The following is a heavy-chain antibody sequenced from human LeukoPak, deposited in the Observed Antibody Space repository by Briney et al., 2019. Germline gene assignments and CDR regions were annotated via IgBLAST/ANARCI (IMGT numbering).Heavy chain of an antibody. CDR1: GYTFTSYA. Sequence: GASVKVSCKASGYTFTSYAMHWVRQATGQGLEWMGWINPHSGGTNYAQKFQGRVTMTRDTSISTAYMELSRLRSDDSAVYYCARFDQVSETAGGYWGQGTLVTVSS. CDR2: INPHSGGT. D-gene: IGHD5/OR15-5a*01. J-gene: IGHJ4*02. V-gene: IGHV1-2*02. CDR3: ARFDQVSETAGGY.